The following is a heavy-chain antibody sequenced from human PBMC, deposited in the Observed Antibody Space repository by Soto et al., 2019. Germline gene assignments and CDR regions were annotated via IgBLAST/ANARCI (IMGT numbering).Heavy chain of an antibody. J-gene: IGHJ6*01. Sequence: QVQLVESGGGVVQPGRSVRLSCAASGFTFRGYAMQWVRQAPGKGLAWVVAISYDGSNKYYADPVQGRFLISRDNCNNTHDREMNRRRPEHTVVYDCASGGGGYYHYGSDVWGQGSTVTAPS. CDR2: ISYDGSNK. CDR3: ASGGGGYYHYGSDV. CDR1: GFTFRGYA. D-gene: IGHD2-15*01. V-gene: IGHV3-30-3*01.